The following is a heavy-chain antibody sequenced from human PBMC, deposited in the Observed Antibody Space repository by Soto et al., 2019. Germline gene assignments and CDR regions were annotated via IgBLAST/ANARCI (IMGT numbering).Heavy chain of an antibody. CDR1: GFTFSTYS. CDR3: AREGDSSGWYNWFDP. Sequence: EVQLVESGGGLVQPGGSLRLSCAASGFTFSTYSMNWVRQAPGKGLEWVSYISISSSTIYYADSVKGRFTISGDNAKNQLYLQMNSLRAEDTAVYYCAREGDSSGWYNWFDPWGQGTLVTVSS. D-gene: IGHD3-22*01. J-gene: IGHJ5*02. CDR2: ISISSSTI. V-gene: IGHV3-48*01.